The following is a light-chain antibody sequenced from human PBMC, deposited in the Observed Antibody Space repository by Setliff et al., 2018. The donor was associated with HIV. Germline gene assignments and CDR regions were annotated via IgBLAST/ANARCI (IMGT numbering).Light chain of an antibody. CDR2: EVN. V-gene: IGLV2-23*02. CDR3: CSYAGEPAYVL. CDR1: NSDIGTYNL. J-gene: IGLJ3*02. Sequence: QSALTQPASVSGSPGQSIIISCTGNNSDIGTYNLVSWYQQSPGKAPKLILSEVNKRPSWVSSRFSGSKSGNTAFLTISRLQAEDDSDYYCCSYAGEPAYVLFGGGTKGTVL.